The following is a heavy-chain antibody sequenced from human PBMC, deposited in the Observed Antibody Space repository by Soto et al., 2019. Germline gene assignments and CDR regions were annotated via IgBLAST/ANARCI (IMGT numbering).Heavy chain of an antibody. CDR1: GDSVCSSRGS. CDR2: TYYRSQFYH. D-gene: IGHD1-7*01. J-gene: IGHJ4*02. CDR3: ASNAWNFVTARDF. V-gene: IGHV6-1*01. Sequence: SQTLSLSCVVCGDSVCSSRGSWIWIKQSPSRGLEWLGRTYYRSQFYHDYAISVRGRISINPDTTRNQFSLQLNSVTPEDTAVYYCASNAWNFVTARDFWGQGILVTVSS.